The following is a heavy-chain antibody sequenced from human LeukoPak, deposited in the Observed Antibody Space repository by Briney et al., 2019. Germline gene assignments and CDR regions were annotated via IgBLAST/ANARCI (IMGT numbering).Heavy chain of an antibody. CDR1: GFTFGDYA. J-gene: IGHJ4*02. V-gene: IGHV3-49*03. Sequence: GGSLRLSCTASGFTFGDYAMSWFRQAPGKGLEWVGFIRSKAYGGTTEYAASVKGRFTISRDDSKSIAYLQMNGLKTEDTAVYYCTRAKYYYDTLARRGFDYWGQGTLVTVSS. D-gene: IGHD3-22*01. CDR3: TRAKYYYDTLARRGFDY. CDR2: IRSKAYGGTT.